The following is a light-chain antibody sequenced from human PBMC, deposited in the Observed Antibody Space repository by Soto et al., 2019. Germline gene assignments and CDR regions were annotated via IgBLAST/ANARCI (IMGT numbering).Light chain of an antibody. J-gene: IGLJ1*01. CDR3: SSYTSSSTV. CDR2: DVS. Sequence: QSVLTQPASVSGYPGQSITISCTGTSSDVGGYNYVSWYQQHPGKAPKLMIYDVSNRPSGVSNRFSGSKSGNTASLTISGLQAEDEADYYCSSYTSSSTVFGTGTKLTVL. CDR1: SSDVGGYNY. V-gene: IGLV2-14*01.